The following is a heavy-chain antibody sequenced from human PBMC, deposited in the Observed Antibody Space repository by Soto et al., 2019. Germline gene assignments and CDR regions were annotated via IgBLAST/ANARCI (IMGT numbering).Heavy chain of an antibody. Sequence: PGGSLRHSCAASGFTFSDYYMSWIRQAPGKGLEWVSYISSSGSTIYYADSVKGRFTISRDNAKNSLYLQMNSLRAEDTAVYYCAREDIVATANFDYWGQGTLVTVSS. J-gene: IGHJ4*02. CDR2: ISSSGSTI. D-gene: IGHD5-12*01. V-gene: IGHV3-11*01. CDR1: GFTFSDYY. CDR3: AREDIVATANFDY.